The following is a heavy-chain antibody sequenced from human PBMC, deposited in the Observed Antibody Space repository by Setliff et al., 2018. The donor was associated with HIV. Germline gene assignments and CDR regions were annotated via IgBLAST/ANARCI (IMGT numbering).Heavy chain of an antibody. V-gene: IGHV1-3*03. CDR1: GYTLSTYG. Sequence: ASVKVSCKASGYTLSTYGIHWMRQAPGQRPEYMGWINTANGNTKYSQDLLGRVSITMDTSASTSYMELSSLRSQDMAVYYCARGPLFGNQYYPYHYMDVWGKGTTVTVSS. J-gene: IGHJ6*03. CDR3: ARGPLFGNQYYPYHYMDV. D-gene: IGHD3-3*01. CDR2: INTANGNT.